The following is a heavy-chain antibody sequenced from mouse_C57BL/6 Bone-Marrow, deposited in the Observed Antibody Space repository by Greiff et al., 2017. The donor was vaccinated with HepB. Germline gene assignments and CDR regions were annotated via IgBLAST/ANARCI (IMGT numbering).Heavy chain of an antibody. CDR2: ISDGGSYT. CDR1: GFTFSRYA. Sequence: EVKLMESGGGLVKPGGSLKLSCAASGFTFSRYAMSWVRQTPEKRLEWVATISDGGSYTYYPDNVKGRFTISRDNAKNNLYLQMSHLKSEDTAMYYCARDDHYGYDNYAMDYWGQGTSVTVSS. V-gene: IGHV5-4*01. D-gene: IGHD2-2*01. CDR3: ARDDHYGYDNYAMDY. J-gene: IGHJ4*01.